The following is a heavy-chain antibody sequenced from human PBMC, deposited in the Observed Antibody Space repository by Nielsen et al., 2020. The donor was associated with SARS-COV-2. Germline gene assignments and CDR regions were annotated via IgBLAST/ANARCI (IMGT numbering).Heavy chain of an antibody. D-gene: IGHD2-15*01. V-gene: IGHV3-33*01. J-gene: IGHJ4*02. Sequence: GGSLRLSCAASGFTFSSYGMHWVRQAPGKGLEWVAVIWYDGSNKYYADSVKGRFIISRDNSKNTLYLQMNSLRAEDTAVYYCARACSGGSCHDYWGQGTLVTVSS. CDR3: ARACSGGSCHDY. CDR2: IWYDGSNK. CDR1: GFTFSSYG.